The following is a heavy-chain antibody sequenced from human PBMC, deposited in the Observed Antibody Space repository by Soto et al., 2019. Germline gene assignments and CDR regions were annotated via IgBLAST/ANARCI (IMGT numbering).Heavy chain of an antibody. V-gene: IGHV4-39*01. Sequence: QLQLQESGPGLVKPSETLSLTCTVSGGSVSSSNYYWGWIRQSPGKGLEWIGSIYYSGSTYYNPSPRTRVTISVDPSKNQCSLKVISVPAADTAVYCCAGVEGLAPISYYFDSWGKGTLVTVSS. CDR3: AGVEGLAPISYYFDS. J-gene: IGHJ4*02. CDR1: GGSVSSSNYY. CDR2: IYYSGST. D-gene: IGHD3-9*01.